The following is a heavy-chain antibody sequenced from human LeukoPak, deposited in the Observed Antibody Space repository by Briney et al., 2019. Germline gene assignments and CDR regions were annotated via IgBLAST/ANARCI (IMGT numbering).Heavy chain of an antibody. CDR2: INPNSGGT. J-gene: IGHJ4*02. CDR3: ATGDTGNGY. D-gene: IGHD1-1*01. CDR1: GYTFTGYY. Sequence: ASVTVSCKASGYTFTGYYIHWVRQAPGQGLEWMGRINPNSGGTNYAQKFQGRVTMTRDTSISTAYMELSRLRSDDTAVYYCATGDTGNGYWGQGTLVTVSS. V-gene: IGHV1-2*06.